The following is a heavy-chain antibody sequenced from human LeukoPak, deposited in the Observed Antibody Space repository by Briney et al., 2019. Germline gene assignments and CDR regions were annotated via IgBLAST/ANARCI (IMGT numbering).Heavy chain of an antibody. CDR2: ISSGGSTI. J-gene: IGHJ4*02. V-gene: IGHV3-48*04. D-gene: IGHD5-12*01. CDR1: GFTFSSYG. Sequence: PGGSLRLSCAASGFTFSSYGMSWVRQAPGKGLEWVSYISSGGSTIYYADSVRGRFTISRDNAKNSLYLQMNSLRAEDTAVYYCARAVGYSGFSDYWGQGTLVTVSS. CDR3: ARAVGYSGFSDY.